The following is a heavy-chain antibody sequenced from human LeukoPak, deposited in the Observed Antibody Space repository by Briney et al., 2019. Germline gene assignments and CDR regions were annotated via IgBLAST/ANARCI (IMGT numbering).Heavy chain of an antibody. CDR3: ARLASGWYKSSFDP. Sequence: PSETLSLTCTVSGGSISSYYWSWIRQPPGKRLESIGYISYSGSTNYNPSLKSRVTISVDTAKNQFSLRLSSVTAADTAVYYCARLASGWYKSSFDPWGQGTLVTVSS. D-gene: IGHD6-19*01. CDR1: GGSISSYY. J-gene: IGHJ5*02. V-gene: IGHV4-59*01. CDR2: ISYSGST.